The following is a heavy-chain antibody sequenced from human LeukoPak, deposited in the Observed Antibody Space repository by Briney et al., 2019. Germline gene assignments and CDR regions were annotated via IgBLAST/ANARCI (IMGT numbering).Heavy chain of an antibody. CDR3: ARDVVVGNYYYYGMDV. D-gene: IGHD2-15*01. CDR2: IYYSGST. CDR1: GGSISSSSYY. Sequence: SETLSLTCTVSGGSISSSSYYWGWIRQPPGKGLEWIGSIYYSGSTYYNPSLKSRVTISVDTSKNQFSLKLSSVTAADTAVYYCARDVVVGNYYYYGMDVXGXGTTVTVSS. V-gene: IGHV4-39*07. J-gene: IGHJ6*04.